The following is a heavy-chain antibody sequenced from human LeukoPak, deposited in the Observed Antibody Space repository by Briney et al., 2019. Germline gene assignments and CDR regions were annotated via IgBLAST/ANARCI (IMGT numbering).Heavy chain of an antibody. D-gene: IGHD6-13*01. V-gene: IGHV3-48*03. CDR2: ISRSATTI. CDR1: GFTFSSYE. J-gene: IGHJ4*02. Sequence: GGTLRLSCAASGFTFSSYEMNWVRQAPGKGLEWVSSISRSATTIYYADSVKGRFTISRDNAKNSLYLQMNSLRAEDTAVYFCARVGALSSSWLLYWGQGTLVTVSS. CDR3: ARVGALSSSWLLY.